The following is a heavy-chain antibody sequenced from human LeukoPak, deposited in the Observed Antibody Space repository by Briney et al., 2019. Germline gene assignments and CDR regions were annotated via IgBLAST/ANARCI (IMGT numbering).Heavy chain of an antibody. Sequence: PSETLSLTCTVSGGSISSSSYYWGWIRQPPGKGLEWLGSIYYSGSTYYNPSLKSRVTISVDTSKNQFSLKLSSVTAADTAVYYCAESIAARQGVGYFDYWGQGTLVTVSS. CDR3: AESIAARQGVGYFDY. CDR2: IYYSGST. J-gene: IGHJ4*02. D-gene: IGHD6-6*01. V-gene: IGHV4-39*01. CDR1: GGSISSSSYY.